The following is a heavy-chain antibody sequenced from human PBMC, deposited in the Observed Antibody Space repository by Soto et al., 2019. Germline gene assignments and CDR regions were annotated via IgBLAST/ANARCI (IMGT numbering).Heavy chain of an antibody. D-gene: IGHD2-21*02. J-gene: IGHJ6*02. CDR1: GFTLSGYS. CDR2: ISTRSDI. Sequence: GGSLRLSCAASGFTLSGYSMNWVRQAPGKGLEWVASISTRSDIYYADSVKGRFTISRDNAKNSVSLQMNSLRAEDTAVYYCAREETAWPLAYGLDVWGQGTTVTVSS. CDR3: AREETAWPLAYGLDV. V-gene: IGHV3-21*01.